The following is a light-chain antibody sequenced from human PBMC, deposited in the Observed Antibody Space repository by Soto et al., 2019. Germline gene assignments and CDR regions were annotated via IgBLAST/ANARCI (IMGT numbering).Light chain of an antibody. CDR2: AAS. CDR1: QSISSY. CDR3: QQSYSTPYT. J-gene: IGKJ2*01. Sequence: DIQMTQSPSSLSASVGDRVTITCRASQSISSYLNWYQQKPGKAPKLLIYAASSLQSGVPSRFSGSGSGIDFTLTSSSLQPEDFATYYCQQSYSTPYTFGQVTKLEIK. V-gene: IGKV1-39*01.